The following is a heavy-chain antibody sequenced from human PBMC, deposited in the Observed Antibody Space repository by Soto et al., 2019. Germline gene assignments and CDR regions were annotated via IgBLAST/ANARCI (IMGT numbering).Heavy chain of an antibody. D-gene: IGHD6-6*01. J-gene: IGHJ4*02. CDR1: GFSLSTTGEG. CDR3: AQVDDVAALFAY. V-gene: IGHV2-5*01. Sequence: QITLKESGPTLVKPTQTLTLTCTFSGFSLSTTGEGVGWIRQPPGKALEWLAVIYWNDDKSYSPSLKSRLTISKDTSIKQVLLTMMNMAPVDTGTYYCAQVDDVAALFAYLGQGTLVTVFS. CDR2: IYWNDDK.